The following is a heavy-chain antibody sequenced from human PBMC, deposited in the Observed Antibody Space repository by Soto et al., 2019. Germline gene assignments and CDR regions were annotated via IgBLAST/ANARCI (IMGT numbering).Heavy chain of an antibody. Sequence: PSETLSLTCTVSGGSISSSSYYWGWIRQPPGKGLEWIGSIYYSGSTYYNPSLKSRVTISVDTSKNQFSLKLSSVTAADTAVYYCAGYYYDSSGLSLYYFDYWGQGTLVTVSS. D-gene: IGHD3-22*01. V-gene: IGHV4-39*01. CDR2: IYYSGST. CDR1: GGSISSSSYY. J-gene: IGHJ4*02. CDR3: AGYYYDSSGLSLYYFDY.